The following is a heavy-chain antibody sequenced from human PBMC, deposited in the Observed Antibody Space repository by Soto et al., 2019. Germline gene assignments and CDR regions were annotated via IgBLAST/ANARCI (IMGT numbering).Heavy chain of an antibody. J-gene: IGHJ4*01. D-gene: IGHD3-22*01. Sequence: TLSLTCTVSGGSTSGHYWSWIRQPPGKGLEWIGYIYSSGSPHHNPSLKSRVIISEDRSKNQIYLKLNSVTAADTAVYYCAREYYYDSSVIGFDPWGPGTLVTVSS. CDR3: AREYYYDSSVIGFDP. V-gene: IGHV4-59*11. CDR1: GGSTSGHY. CDR2: IYSSGSP.